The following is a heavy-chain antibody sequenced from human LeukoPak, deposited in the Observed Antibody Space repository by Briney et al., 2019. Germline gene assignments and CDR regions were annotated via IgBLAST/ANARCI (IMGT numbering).Heavy chain of an antibody. CDR3: ARDGGIVVAGAPHSWYYFDY. CDR2: INPSGGST. J-gene: IGHJ4*02. D-gene: IGHD6-19*01. Sequence: ASVKVSCKASGYTFTSYYMHWVRQAPGQGLEWMGIINPSGGSTSYAQKFQGRVTMTRDTSTSTVYMELSSLRSEDTAVYYCARDGGIVVAGAPHSWYYFDYWGQGTLVTVSS. CDR1: GYTFTSYY. V-gene: IGHV1-46*01.